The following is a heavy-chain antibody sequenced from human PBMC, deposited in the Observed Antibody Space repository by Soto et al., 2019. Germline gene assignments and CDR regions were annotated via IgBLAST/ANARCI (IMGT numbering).Heavy chain of an antibody. D-gene: IGHD3-10*01. CDR1: GGSISSYY. V-gene: IGHV4-59*01. J-gene: IGHJ6*03. Sequence: SETLSLTCTVSGGSISSYYWSWIRQPPGKGLEWIGYIYYSGSTNYNPSLKSRVTISVDTSKNQFSLKLSSVTVADTAVYYCARALGFGELYYYYYMDVWGKGTTVTVSS. CDR2: IYYSGST. CDR3: ARALGFGELYYYYYMDV.